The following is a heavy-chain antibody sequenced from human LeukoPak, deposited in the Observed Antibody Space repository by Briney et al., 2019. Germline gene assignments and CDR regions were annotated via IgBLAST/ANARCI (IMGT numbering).Heavy chain of an antibody. D-gene: IGHD3-3*01. CDR2: IYYSGST. V-gene: IGHV4-39*07. Sequence: KASETLSLTCTVSGGSISSSSYYWGWIRQPPGKGLEWIGSIYYSGSTYYNPSLKSRVTISVDTSKNQFSLKLSSVTAADTAVYYCARAFWSGYYVDYWGQGTLVTVSS. CDR1: GGSISSSSYY. CDR3: ARAFWSGYYVDY. J-gene: IGHJ4*02.